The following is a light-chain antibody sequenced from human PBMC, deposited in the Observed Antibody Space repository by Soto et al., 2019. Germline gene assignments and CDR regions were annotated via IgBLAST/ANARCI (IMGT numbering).Light chain of an antibody. CDR2: DDS. J-gene: IGLJ3*02. V-gene: IGLV3-21*02. CDR1: NIGSKS. CDR3: PVCDWSSDHWV. Sequence: SYELTQPPSVSVAPGQTARITCGGNNIGSKSVHWYQQKPGQAPVLVVDDDSDRPSGIPERFSGSNSRNTTTLTSSRVEAGDEATYYLPVCDWSSDHWVFGGGTK.